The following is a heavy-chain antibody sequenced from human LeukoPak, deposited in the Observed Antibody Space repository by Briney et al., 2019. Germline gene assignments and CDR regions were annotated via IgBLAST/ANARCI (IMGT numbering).Heavy chain of an antibody. CDR3: ARGLDSSSCLDY. D-gene: IGHD6-13*01. V-gene: IGHV3-30-3*01. J-gene: IGHJ4*02. CDR2: ISYDGSNK. Sequence: GGSLRLSCAASGFTFSSYAMHWVRQAPGKGLEWVAVISYDGSNKYYADSVKGRFTISRDNSKNTLYLQMNSLRAEDTAVYYCARGLDSSSCLDYWGQGTLVTVSS. CDR1: GFTFSSYA.